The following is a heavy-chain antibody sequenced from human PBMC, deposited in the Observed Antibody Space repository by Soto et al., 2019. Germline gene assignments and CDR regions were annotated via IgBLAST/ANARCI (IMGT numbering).Heavy chain of an antibody. CDR2: IIPIFGTA. V-gene: IGHV1-69*01. CDR3: ARGWGYDSTDYYYAY. D-gene: IGHD3-22*01. CDR1: GGSVNRHT. J-gene: IGHJ4*02. Sequence: QVQLVQSGAEVRKPGSSVRVSCKASGGSVNRHTISWVRQAPGQGLEWMGGIIPIFGTANHAQKFRGRVTIIADESTSTVYMEVSSLRSDDTAIYYCARGWGYDSTDYYYAYWGQGTLVIVSS.